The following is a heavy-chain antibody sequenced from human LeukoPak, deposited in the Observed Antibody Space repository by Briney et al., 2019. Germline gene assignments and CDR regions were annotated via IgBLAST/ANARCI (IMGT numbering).Heavy chain of an antibody. Sequence: SETLSLACTVSGGSISSYYWSWIRQPAGKGLEWIGRIYTSGSTNYNPSLKSRVTMSVDTSKNQFSLKLSSVTAADTAVYYCARGQYYYGSGSYGLDYWGQGTLVTVSS. CDR2: IYTSGST. V-gene: IGHV4-4*07. CDR1: GGSISSYY. D-gene: IGHD3-10*01. J-gene: IGHJ4*02. CDR3: ARGQYYYGSGSYGLDY.